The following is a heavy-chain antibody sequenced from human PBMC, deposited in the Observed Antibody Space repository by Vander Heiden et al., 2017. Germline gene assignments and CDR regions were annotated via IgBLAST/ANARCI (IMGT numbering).Heavy chain of an antibody. V-gene: IGHV2-5*01. J-gene: IGHJ6*02. CDR1: GFSLTTSGVG. CDR2: INWNDEK. CDR3: AHRRTYYDYSGMDV. Sequence: QITLTESGPTLVKPTQTLTLTCTFSGFSLTTSGVGVAWIRQPPGKALEWVALINWNDEKRYSPSLKSRVIITKDTSLNQVVLTMTDVDPADAGTYFCAHRRTYYDYSGMDVWGQGTTVTVSS.